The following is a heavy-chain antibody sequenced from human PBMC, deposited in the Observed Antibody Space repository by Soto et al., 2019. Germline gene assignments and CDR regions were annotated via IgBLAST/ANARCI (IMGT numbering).Heavy chain of an antibody. Sequence: SETLSLTCAVYGGSFSGYYWSWIRQPPGKGLEWIGEINHSGSTNYNPSLKSRVTISVDTSKNQFSLKLSSVTAADTAVYYCARSRSRIAAAGTRGGWFDPLGQGTLVTVSS. CDR3: ARSRSRIAAAGTRGGWFDP. V-gene: IGHV4-34*01. CDR2: INHSGST. J-gene: IGHJ5*02. D-gene: IGHD6-13*01. CDR1: GGSFSGYY.